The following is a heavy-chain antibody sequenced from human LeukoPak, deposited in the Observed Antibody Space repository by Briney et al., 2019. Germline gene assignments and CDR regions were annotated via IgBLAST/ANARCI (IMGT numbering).Heavy chain of an antibody. D-gene: IGHD3-22*01. J-gene: IGHJ4*02. Sequence: PGGSLRLSCAPSGFSLSSYWMHWVRQVPGKGLVWVSRIGTDGSSTTYADYVKGRFTISRDNAKNTLFLQMNSLRAEDTAVYYCARARSGYYKDYWGQGTLVTVSS. CDR1: GFSLSSYW. CDR3: ARARSGYYKDY. CDR2: IGTDGSST. V-gene: IGHV3-74*01.